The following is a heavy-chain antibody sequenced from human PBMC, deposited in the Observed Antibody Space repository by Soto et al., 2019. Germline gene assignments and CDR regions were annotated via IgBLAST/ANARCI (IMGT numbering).Heavy chain of an antibody. V-gene: IGHV3-53*01. CDR2: LYSSGRT. Sequence: SCAASGLIVRNNYMSWVRQAPGKGLEWVSILYSSGRTYYADSVKGRFTISRDNSTNTLYLHMNSLRADDTAVYYCARHLGQYNYDSSGYRYVGYFDLWGRGTLVTVSS. CDR3: ARHLGQYNYDSSGYRYVGYFDL. J-gene: IGHJ2*01. D-gene: IGHD3-22*01. CDR1: GLIVRNNY.